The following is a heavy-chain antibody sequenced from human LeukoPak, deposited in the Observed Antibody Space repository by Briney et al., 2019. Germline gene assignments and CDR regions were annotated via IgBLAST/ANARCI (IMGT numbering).Heavy chain of an antibody. CDR3: ARAPLAPGNYAGWFDP. CDR1: GGSITNYY. D-gene: IGHD4-11*01. CDR2: IYYTGRT. Sequence: SETLSLTCTVSGGSITNYYWSWIRQPPGKGLEWIGFIYYTGRTSYNPSLKSRVTISVDTSKNQFSLKLSSVTAADTAVYYCARAPLAPGNYAGWFDPWGQGTLVTASS. V-gene: IGHV4-59*01. J-gene: IGHJ5*02.